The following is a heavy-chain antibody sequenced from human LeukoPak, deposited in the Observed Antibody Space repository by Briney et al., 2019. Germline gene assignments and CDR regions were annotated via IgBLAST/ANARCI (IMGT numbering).Heavy chain of an antibody. CDR3: ARGGIDFDWLLSGKGSFDY. J-gene: IGHJ4*02. CDR2: INPSGGST. CDR1: GYTFTSYY. D-gene: IGHD3-9*01. Sequence: ASVKVSCKASGYTFTSYYMHWVRQAPGQGLEWMGIINPSGGSTSYAQKFQGRVTMTRDTSTSTVYMELRSLRSDDTAVYYCARGGIDFDWLLSGKGSFDYWGQGTLVTVSS. V-gene: IGHV1-46*01.